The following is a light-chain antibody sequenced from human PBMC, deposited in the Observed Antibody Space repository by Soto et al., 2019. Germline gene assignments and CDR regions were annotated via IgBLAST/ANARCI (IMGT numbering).Light chain of an antibody. CDR1: SSDIGSYNY. CDR2: DVS. Sequence: QSALTQPASLSGSPGQSITICCTGTSSDIGSYNYISWYQQHPGKAPKLMIFDVSYRPSGISDRFSGSKSDNTASLTISGLQPEDEADYYCSSYGASSTLFGGGTKLTVL. J-gene: IGLJ2*01. CDR3: SSYGASSTL. V-gene: IGLV2-14*03.